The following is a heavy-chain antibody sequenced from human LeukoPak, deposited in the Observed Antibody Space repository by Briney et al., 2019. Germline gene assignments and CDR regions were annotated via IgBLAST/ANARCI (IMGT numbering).Heavy chain of an antibody. D-gene: IGHD3-10*01. Sequence: GGSLRLSCATSGFTFSTYGMHWVRQAPGKGLEWVAFIRYDGDDEYYADSVKGRFTISRDRDSSKNTLYLQTRSLRLEDTAVYFCAKDRRGVRGVTPTYLDYWGQGTLVTVSS. CDR1: GFTFSTYG. CDR2: IRYDGDDE. V-gene: IGHV3-30*02. CDR3: AKDRRGVRGVTPTYLDY. J-gene: IGHJ4*02.